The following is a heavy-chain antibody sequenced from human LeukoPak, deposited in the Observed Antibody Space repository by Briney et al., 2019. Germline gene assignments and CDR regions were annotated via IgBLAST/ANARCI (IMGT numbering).Heavy chain of an antibody. Sequence: GGSLRLSCAASGFTFSSYWMNWVRQAPGKGLEWVANIKQDGSEKYYVDSVKGRFTISRDNAKNSLYLQMYSLRAEDTAVYYCARDRGEDYYGSGNYLRAFDIWGQGTMVTVSS. CDR3: ARDRGEDYYGSGNYLRAFDI. CDR1: GFTFSSYW. V-gene: IGHV3-7*05. CDR2: IKQDGSEK. J-gene: IGHJ3*02. D-gene: IGHD3-10*01.